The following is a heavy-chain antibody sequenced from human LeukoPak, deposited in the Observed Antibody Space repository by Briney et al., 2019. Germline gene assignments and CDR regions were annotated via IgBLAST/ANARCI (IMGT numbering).Heavy chain of an antibody. D-gene: IGHD2-2*01. V-gene: IGHV3-7*03. CDR3: ASQPAAADVDY. J-gene: IGHJ4*02. CDR1: GFTFSIYW. Sequence: GALRLSFAASGFTFSIYWMTWVGQAPGKGREGVANIKQDGSKKTYVDAVQGRFTISRDNAKNSLYLQMNSLRADDTGVNYCASQPAAADVDYWGQGTLVTVSS. CDR2: IKQDGSKK.